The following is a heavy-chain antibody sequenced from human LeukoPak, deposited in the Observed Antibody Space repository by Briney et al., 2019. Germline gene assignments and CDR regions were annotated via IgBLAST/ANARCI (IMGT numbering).Heavy chain of an antibody. CDR3: ARGVYIVAAQYGY. J-gene: IGHJ4*02. CDR1: GGSISSYY. V-gene: IGHV4-59*01. CDR2: IYYSGTT. Sequence: SETLSLTCTVSGGSISSYYWSWIRQPPGKGLEWIGYIYYSGTTNYNPSLKSRVTIAVDTSKNQFSLKLSSVTAADTAVYYCARGVYIVAAQYGYWGQGTLVTVSS. D-gene: IGHD6-13*01.